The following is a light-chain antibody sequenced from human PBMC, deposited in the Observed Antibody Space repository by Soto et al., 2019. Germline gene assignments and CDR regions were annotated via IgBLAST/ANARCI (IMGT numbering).Light chain of an antibody. CDR2: AAS. CDR1: QGISNY. Sequence: DIQMTQSPSSLSASVGDRATITCRASQGISNYLAWYQQKPGKVPKLLIYAASTLHSGVPSRFSGSGSGTDFTLTISSLQPEDFATYYCQKYNSAPPYTFGQGTKLEIK. CDR3: QKYNSAPPYT. J-gene: IGKJ2*01. V-gene: IGKV1-27*01.